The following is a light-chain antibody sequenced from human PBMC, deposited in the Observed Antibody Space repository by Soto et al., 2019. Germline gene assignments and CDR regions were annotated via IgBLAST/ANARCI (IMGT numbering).Light chain of an antibody. CDR2: AAS. V-gene: IGKV1-12*01. CDR1: QGISSW. J-gene: IGKJ5*01. CDR3: QQANSCPLT. Sequence: DIQMTQSPSSVSASIGDRVTITCRASQGISSWLAWYQQKPGKAPKLLIYAASSLQSGVQPRFRGSGSATDFTLTINSLQPEDFATYHCQQANSCPLTFGQGTRLEIK.